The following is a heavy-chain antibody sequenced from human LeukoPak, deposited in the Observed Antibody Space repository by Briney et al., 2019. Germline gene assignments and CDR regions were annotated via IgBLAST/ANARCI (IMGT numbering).Heavy chain of an antibody. J-gene: IGHJ4*02. CDR3: VKDGYNYGLYYFDY. CDR2: ISSNGGNT. V-gene: IGHV3-64D*09. CDR1: GFTFSSYA. D-gene: IGHD5-18*01. Sequence: GGSLRLSCSASGFTFSSYAMHWVRKAPGRGLEYVSAISSNGGNTYYADSVKGRFTISRDNSKNTLYLQMSSLRAEDTAVYYCVKDGYNYGLYYFDYWGQGTLVTVSS.